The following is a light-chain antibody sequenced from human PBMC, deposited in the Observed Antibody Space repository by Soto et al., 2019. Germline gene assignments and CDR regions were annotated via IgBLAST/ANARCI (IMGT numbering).Light chain of an antibody. Sequence: DMVLTQSPGTLYLSPGERGTLSCRASQSVSSSYLAWYQQKPGQAPRLLIYGASSRATGIPDRFSGSGSGTDFTLTISRLEPEDFAVYYCQQYDNSPWTFGQGTKVDI. CDR2: GAS. J-gene: IGKJ1*01. CDR3: QQYDNSPWT. CDR1: QSVSSSY. V-gene: IGKV3-20*01.